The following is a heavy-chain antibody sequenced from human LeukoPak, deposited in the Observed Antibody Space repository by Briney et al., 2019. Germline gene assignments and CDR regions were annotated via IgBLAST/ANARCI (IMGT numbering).Heavy chain of an antibody. J-gene: IGHJ6*02. V-gene: IGHV4-61*01. D-gene: IGHD3-22*01. CDR2: VYNSGST. CDR1: GGSVSSGSNC. Sequence: SETLSLTCTVSGGSVSSGSNCWSWIRQPRGKRLEWIGYVYNSGSTNYNPSFKSRVTMSVDTSKNQFSLKLSSATAADTAVYYCARGGVVNGLDVWGQGTTVTVSS. CDR3: ARGGVVNGLDV.